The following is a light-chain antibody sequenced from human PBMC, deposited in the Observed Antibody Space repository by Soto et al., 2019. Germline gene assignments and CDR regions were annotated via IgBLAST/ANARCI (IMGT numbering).Light chain of an antibody. CDR2: GST. J-gene: IGLJ1*01. CDR3: QSYDSSLGGNYV. CDR1: SSNIGAGYD. V-gene: IGLV1-40*01. Sequence: QSVLSQPPSVSGAPGQRVTISCTGSSSNIGAGYDAHWFQQVPGTAPKLLIYGSTNRPSGVPDRFSGSKSGTSASLAITGLLAEDEADYYCQSYDSSLGGNYVFGTGTKLTVL.